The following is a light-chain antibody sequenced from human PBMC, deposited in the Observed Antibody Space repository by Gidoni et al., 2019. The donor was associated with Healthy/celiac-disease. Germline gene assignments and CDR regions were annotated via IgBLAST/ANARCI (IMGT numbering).Light chain of an antibody. CDR2: DVS. Sequence: QSALPQHASVSGSPGQSITLSCTGTSSDVGGYDYVSWYQQHPGKAPKLMIYDVSNRPSGVSNRFSGSKSGNTASLTISGLQAEDWADYYCSSYTSSSTLGFGTGTKVTVL. V-gene: IGLV2-14*01. CDR3: SSYTSSSTLG. J-gene: IGLJ1*01. CDR1: SSDVGGYDY.